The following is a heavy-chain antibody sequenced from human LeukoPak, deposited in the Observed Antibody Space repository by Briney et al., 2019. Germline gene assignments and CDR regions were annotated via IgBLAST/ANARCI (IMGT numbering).Heavy chain of an antibody. D-gene: IGHD6-19*01. Sequence: ASVKVSCKASGYTFTCYYMHWVRQAPGQGLEWMGWINPNSGGTNHAQKFQGRVTMTRDTSISTAYMELSRLRSDDTAVYYCFLQWLVRDYWGQGTLVTVSS. V-gene: IGHV1-2*02. CDR3: FLQWLVRDY. CDR2: INPNSGGT. CDR1: GYTFTCYY. J-gene: IGHJ4*02.